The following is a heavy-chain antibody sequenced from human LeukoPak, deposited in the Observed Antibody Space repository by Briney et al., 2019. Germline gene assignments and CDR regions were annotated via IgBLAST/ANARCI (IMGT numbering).Heavy chain of an antibody. CDR1: GFSFSSAW. J-gene: IGHJ4*02. CDR2: ISNNGGYT. CDR3: AKQLGYCSDGSCYFPY. V-gene: IGHV3-23*01. Sequence: SGGSLRLSCAGSGFSFSSAWMNWVRQAPGKGLEWVSAISNNGGYTYYADSVQGRFTISRDNSKSTLCLQMNSLRAEDTAVYYCAKQLGYCSDGSCYFPYWGQGTLVTVSS. D-gene: IGHD2-15*01.